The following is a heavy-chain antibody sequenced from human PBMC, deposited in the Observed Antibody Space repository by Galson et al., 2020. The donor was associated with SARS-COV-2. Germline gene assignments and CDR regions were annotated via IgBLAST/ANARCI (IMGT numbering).Heavy chain of an antibody. V-gene: IGHV4-61*02. CDR3: AKGLQVQVHCCTGSCRDSFDI. D-gene: IGHD2-8*01. CDR2: IYTSGDT. J-gene: IGHJ3*02. CDR1: GGSVSSGNHF. Sequence: SETLSLTCTVSGGSVSSGNHFWSWIRQPAGKGLEWMGRIYTSGDTAYNPSLKSRVTISIDTSKNQVSLNLTSVTAADTAFYYCAKGLQVQVHCCTGSCRDSFDIWGQGTLVSVSS.